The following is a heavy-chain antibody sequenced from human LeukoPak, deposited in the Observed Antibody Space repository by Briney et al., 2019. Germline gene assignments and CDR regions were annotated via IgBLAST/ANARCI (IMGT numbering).Heavy chain of an antibody. CDR1: GGSISRYY. J-gene: IGHJ6*02. V-gene: IGHV4-4*07. Sequence: SETLSLTCTVSGGSISRYYWSWIRQSAGKGLEWIGRIYTSGITSYNPSLKSRVTMSIDTSKNQFSLKLSSVTAADTALYYCAREASPYTYFSSGMDVWGQGTTVTVSS. D-gene: IGHD2/OR15-2a*01. CDR3: AREASPYTYFSSGMDV. CDR2: IYTSGIT.